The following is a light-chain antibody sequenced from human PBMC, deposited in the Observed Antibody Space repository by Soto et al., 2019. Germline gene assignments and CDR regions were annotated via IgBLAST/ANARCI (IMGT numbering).Light chain of an antibody. CDR2: LGS. Sequence: DIVMTQSPLSLPVTPGEPASISCRSSQSLLHSNGYNYLDWYLQKPGQSPQLLIYLGSNRASGVPERFSGSGSGTDFTLKISRVEAEDVGVYYCMQALQTPTFGRGTRLEIK. CDR1: QSLLHSNGYNY. J-gene: IGKJ5*01. V-gene: IGKV2-28*01. CDR3: MQALQTPT.